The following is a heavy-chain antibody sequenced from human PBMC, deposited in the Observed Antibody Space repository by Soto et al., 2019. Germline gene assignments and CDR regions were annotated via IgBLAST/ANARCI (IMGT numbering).Heavy chain of an antibody. CDR3: TTLNYGVDV. Sequence: LRLSCAASGFSFRNAWMSWVRQLPGKGVEWVGHIKSKTDGGTADYAAPVKGRFTISRDDSKNTLYLQMNSLKTEDTAMFYCTTLNYGVDVWGQGTTVTVSS. CDR2: IKSKTDGGTA. J-gene: IGHJ6*01. V-gene: IGHV3-15*01. CDR1: GFSFRNAW.